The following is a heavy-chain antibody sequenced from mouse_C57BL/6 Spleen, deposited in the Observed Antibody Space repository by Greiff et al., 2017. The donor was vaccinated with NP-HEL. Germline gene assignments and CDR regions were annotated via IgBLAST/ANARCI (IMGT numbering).Heavy chain of an antibody. D-gene: IGHD1-1*01. Sequence: QVQLKQPGAELVRPGSSVKLSCKASGYTFTSYWMDWVKQRPGQGLEWIGNIYPSDSETHYNQKFKDKATLTVDKSSSTAYMQLSSLTSEDSAVYYYARGDYYGSSYGYWGQGTTLTVSS. CDR2: IYPSDSET. CDR3: ARGDYYGSSYGY. V-gene: IGHV1-61*01. J-gene: IGHJ2*01. CDR1: GYTFTSYW.